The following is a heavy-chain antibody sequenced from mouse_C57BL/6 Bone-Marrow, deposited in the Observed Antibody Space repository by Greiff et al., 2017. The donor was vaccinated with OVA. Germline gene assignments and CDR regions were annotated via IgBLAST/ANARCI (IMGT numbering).Heavy chain of an antibody. Sequence: VKLLESGAELARPGASVKLSCKASGYTFTSYGISWVKQRTGQGLEWIGEIYPRSGNTYYNEKFKGKATLTADKSSSPAYMELRSLTSEESAVDFCARKNSGYWFADWGQGTLVTVSA. CDR3: ARKNSGYWFAD. V-gene: IGHV1-81*01. CDR2: IYPRSGNT. J-gene: IGHJ3*01. CDR1: GYTFTSYG. D-gene: IGHD3-2*02.